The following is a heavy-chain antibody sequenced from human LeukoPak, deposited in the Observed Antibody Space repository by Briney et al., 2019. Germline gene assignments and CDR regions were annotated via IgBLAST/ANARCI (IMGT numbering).Heavy chain of an antibody. CDR2: ISYGGNT. J-gene: IGHJ4*02. V-gene: IGHV4-39*01. CDR1: GASISSSSYY. Sequence: SETLSLTCTVSGASISSSSYYWGWIRQPPGKGLEWVGSISYGGNTYYNPSLKSRVTISGDTSKTQFSLKLSSVTAADTAVYYCARNVDMNRLDYWGQGTLVTVSS. CDR3: ARNVDMNRLDY.